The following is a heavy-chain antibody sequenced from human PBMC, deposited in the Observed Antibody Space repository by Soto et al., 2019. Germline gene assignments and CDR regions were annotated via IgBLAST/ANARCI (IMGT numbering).Heavy chain of an antibody. Sequence: SETLSLTCAVSSGSISSSNWWSWVRQPPGKGLEWIGEIYHSGSTNYNPSLKSRVTISVDKSKSQFSLKLSSVTAADTAVYYCARGGFQLAYFDYWGQGTLVTVSS. J-gene: IGHJ4*02. V-gene: IGHV4-4*02. D-gene: IGHD5-18*01. CDR3: ARGGFQLAYFDY. CDR2: IYHSGST. CDR1: SGSISSSNW.